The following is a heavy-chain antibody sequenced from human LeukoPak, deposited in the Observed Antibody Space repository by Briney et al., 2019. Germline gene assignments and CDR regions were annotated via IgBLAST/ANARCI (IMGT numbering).Heavy chain of an antibody. CDR2: IYYSGST. CDR3: ARTRYYYNSRSYGAPYYFDY. D-gene: IGHD3-10*01. J-gene: IGHJ4*02. Sequence: PSETLSLTCAVYGGSFSNYYWSWIRQPPGKGLEWIGSIYYSGSTYYNPSLKSRVTISVDTSKNQFSLKLSSVTAADTAVYYCARTRYYYNSRSYGAPYYFDYWGQGTLVTVSS. CDR1: GGSFSNYY. V-gene: IGHV4-39*01.